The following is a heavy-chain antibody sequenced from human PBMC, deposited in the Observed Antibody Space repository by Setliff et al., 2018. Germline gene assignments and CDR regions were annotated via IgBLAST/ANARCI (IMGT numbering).Heavy chain of an antibody. Sequence: ASVKVSCKASGYTFSSYAMNWVRQAPGQGLEWMGWINTNTGNPDYAQGSTGRFVFSLDTSVSTAYLQISSLKAEDTAKYYCARASRFGTILYKGYYYMDVWGKGTTVTVS. V-gene: IGHV7-4-1*02. CDR2: INTNTGNP. J-gene: IGHJ6*03. CDR3: ARASRFGTILYKGYYYMDV. D-gene: IGHD2-8*01. CDR1: GYTFSSYA.